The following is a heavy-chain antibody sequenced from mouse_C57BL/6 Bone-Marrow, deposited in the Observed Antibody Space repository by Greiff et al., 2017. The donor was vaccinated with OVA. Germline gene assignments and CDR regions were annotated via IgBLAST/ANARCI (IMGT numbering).Heavy chain of an antibody. CDR1: GYTFTSYW. D-gene: IGHD2-3*01. V-gene: IGHV1-7*01. J-gene: IGHJ2*01. CDR3: ARCYDDGYYHFDY. Sequence: QVQLQQSGADLAKPGASVKLSCKASGYTFTSYWMHWVKQRPGQGLEWIGYINPSSGYTKYNQKFKDKATLTADKSSSTAYMQLSSLTYEDSAVYYCARCYDDGYYHFDYWGQGTTLTVSS. CDR2: INPSSGYT.